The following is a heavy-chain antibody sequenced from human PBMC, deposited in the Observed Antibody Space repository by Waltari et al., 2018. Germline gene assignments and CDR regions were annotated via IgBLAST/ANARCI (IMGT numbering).Heavy chain of an antibody. J-gene: IGHJ6*02. Sequence: QVPLVPSGAEVKKPGASVKVSCKVSGYTLTELSMHWVRQAPGTGLEWMGGCDPEEGETSYEQKFQGRVTMTEDTSTDTGNKERSSVRYEDTAVYYCATGTSAAARTLYYYGMDVWGQGTTVTVSS. CDR3: ATGTSAAARTLYYYGMDV. CDR2: CDPEEGET. CDR1: GYTLTELS. D-gene: IGHD6-13*01. V-gene: IGHV1-24*01.